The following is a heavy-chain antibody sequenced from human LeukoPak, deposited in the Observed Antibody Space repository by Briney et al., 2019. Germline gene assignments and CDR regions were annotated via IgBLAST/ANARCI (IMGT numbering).Heavy chain of an antibody. CDR1: GFTFSSYA. CDR2: ISSNGGST. Sequence: GGSLRLSCSASGFTFSSYAMHWVRQAPGKGREYVSAISSNGGSTYYADSVKGRFTISRDNSKNTLYLQMSSLRAEDTAVYYCVKVTDQLLLDYWGQGTLVTVSS. V-gene: IGHV3-64D*06. D-gene: IGHD2-2*01. CDR3: VKVTDQLLLDY. J-gene: IGHJ4*02.